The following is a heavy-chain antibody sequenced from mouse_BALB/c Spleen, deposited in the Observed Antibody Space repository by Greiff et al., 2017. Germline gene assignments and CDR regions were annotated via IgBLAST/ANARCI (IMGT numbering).Heavy chain of an antibody. J-gene: IGHJ3*01. CDR1: GFTFSDYY. D-gene: IGHD2-4*01. Sequence: DVKLVESGGGLVKPGGSLKLSCAASGFTFSDYYMYWVRQTPEKRLEWVATISDGGSYTYYPDSVKGRFTISRDNAKNNLYLQMSSLKSEDTAMYYCARSDYDGGFAYWGQGTLVTVSA. CDR2: ISDGGSYT. V-gene: IGHV5-4*02. CDR3: ARSDYDGGFAY.